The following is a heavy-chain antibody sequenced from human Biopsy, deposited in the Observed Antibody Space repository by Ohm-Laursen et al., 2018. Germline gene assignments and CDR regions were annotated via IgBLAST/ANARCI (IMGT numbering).Heavy chain of an antibody. CDR2: IIPIPNVA. Sequence: SVKVSCKASGDSFTSYAIGWVRQAPGQGLEWMGGIIPIPNVATYAQKFQGRITITADESTSTAYMELSSLTSDDTAVYFCARGEGSSWFDPWGQGTLVTVSS. D-gene: IGHD1-26*01. J-gene: IGHJ5*02. V-gene: IGHV1-69*10. CDR1: GDSFTSYA. CDR3: ARGEGSSWFDP.